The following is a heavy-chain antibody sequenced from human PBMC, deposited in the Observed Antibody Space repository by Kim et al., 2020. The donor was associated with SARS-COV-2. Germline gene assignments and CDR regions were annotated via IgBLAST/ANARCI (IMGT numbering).Heavy chain of an antibody. Sequence: GGSLRLSCAASGFTFSTYSMNWVRQAPGKGLEWVSSISTSSSYKYYADSVRGRFTISRDNAKNSLFLQMNSLRAEDTAVYYCTRGSPHKAMGPYGMDVWGQGTTVAVSS. V-gene: IGHV3-21*01. J-gene: IGHJ6*02. D-gene: IGHD2-8*01. CDR3: TRGSPHKAMGPYGMDV. CDR1: GFTFSTYS. CDR2: ISTSSSYK.